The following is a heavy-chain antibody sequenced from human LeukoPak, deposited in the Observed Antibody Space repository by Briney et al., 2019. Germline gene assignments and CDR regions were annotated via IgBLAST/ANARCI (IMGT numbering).Heavy chain of an antibody. Sequence: PGGSLRLSCAASGFTFSSYSMNWVRQAPGKGLEWVSSISSSSSYIYYADSVKGRFTISRDNAKNSLYLQMNSLRAEDTAVYYCARNPPLYGDYACDWGQGTLVTVSS. CDR1: GFTFSSYS. CDR3: ARNPPLYGDYACD. V-gene: IGHV3-21*01. J-gene: IGHJ4*02. CDR2: ISSSSSYI. D-gene: IGHD4-17*01.